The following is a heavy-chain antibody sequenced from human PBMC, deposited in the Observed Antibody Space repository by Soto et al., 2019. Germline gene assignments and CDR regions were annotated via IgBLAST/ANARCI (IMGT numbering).Heavy chain of an antibody. V-gene: IGHV3-48*02. CDR3: ARPGASGWDGHYYYGMDV. D-gene: IGHD6-19*01. Sequence: EVQLVESGGGLVQPGGSLRLSCAASGFTFSSYSMNWVRQASAKGLEWVSYISSSSSTIYYEDSVKGRFTISRDNAKDSLYLQMNSLRDEDTAVYYCARPGASGWDGHYYYGMDVWGQGTTVTVSS. J-gene: IGHJ6*02. CDR1: GFTFSSYS. CDR2: ISSSSSTI.